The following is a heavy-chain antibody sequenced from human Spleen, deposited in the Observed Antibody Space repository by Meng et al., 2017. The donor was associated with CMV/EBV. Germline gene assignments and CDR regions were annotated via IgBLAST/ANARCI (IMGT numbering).Heavy chain of an antibody. CDR1: GFTFSGEG. CDR3: AREYSSTSGRASDC. V-gene: IGHV3-30*02. J-gene: IGHJ4*02. CDR2: IRYDGSNR. D-gene: IGHD6-6*01. Sequence: SGFTFSGEGMQWVRKAKGKGREGVGCIRYDGSNRYNTETVKGRFTISRDNSKNTLYLQMNSLRAEDTAMYYCAREYSSTSGRASDCWGQGTLVTVSS.